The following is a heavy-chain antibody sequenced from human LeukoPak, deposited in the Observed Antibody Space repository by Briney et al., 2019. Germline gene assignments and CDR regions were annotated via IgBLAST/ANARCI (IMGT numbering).Heavy chain of an antibody. CDR1: GFTFSTYA. CDR2: ISGSGGST. D-gene: IGHD2-2*01. Sequence: GGSLRLSCAASGFTFSTYAMSWVRQAPGKGLEWVSAISGSGGSTYYADSVKGRFTNSRDNSKNTLFLQMNSLRAEDTAVYYCAKEGRYCSSSSCYVDYWGQGTLVTVSS. J-gene: IGHJ4*02. CDR3: AKEGRYCSSSSCYVDY. V-gene: IGHV3-23*01.